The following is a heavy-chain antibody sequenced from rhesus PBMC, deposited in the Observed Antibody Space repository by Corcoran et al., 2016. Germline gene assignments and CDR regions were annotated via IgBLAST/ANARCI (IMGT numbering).Heavy chain of an antibody. J-gene: IGHJ4*01. D-gene: IGHD4-4*01. V-gene: IGHV4-127*01. CDR2: ISYSGSS. CDR1: GYSISSGYG. Sequence: QVQLQESGPGLGKPSETLSLTCAVSGYSISSGYGWSWIRQPPGKGLGWVGYISYSGSSYYTPSFKSRVTISIDTSKNQFSLKLSSVTAADTAVYYCARAGTMVATLTRYYFDYWGQGVLVTVSS. CDR3: ARAGTMVATLTRYYFDY.